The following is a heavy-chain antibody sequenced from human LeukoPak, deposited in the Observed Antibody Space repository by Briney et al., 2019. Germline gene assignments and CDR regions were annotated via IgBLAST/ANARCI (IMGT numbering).Heavy chain of an antibody. CDR2: VYNTGST. J-gene: IGHJ4*02. V-gene: IGHV4-59*01. Sequence: SETLSLTCTVSGGSISSYYWSCIRQTPRKGLQWIGYVYNTGSTNYNPSLKSRVTISVDTSKNQFSLKLSSVTAADTAVYYCARLSWYYFDYWGQGTLVTVSS. CDR3: ARLSWYYFDY. D-gene: IGHD3-16*02. CDR1: GGSISSYY.